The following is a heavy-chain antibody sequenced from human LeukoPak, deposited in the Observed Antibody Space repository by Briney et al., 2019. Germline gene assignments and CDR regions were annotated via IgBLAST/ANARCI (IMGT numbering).Heavy chain of an antibody. CDR1: GFTFSSHA. V-gene: IGHV3-30-3*01. D-gene: IGHD3-16*01. Sequence: GGSLRLSCAASGFTFSSHAMVWVRQAPGKGLEWVSFISHDGSESFHTESVKGRFTISRDNDKNTLYLQMNSLRAEDTAVYYCARGGSLDYWGQGTLVTVSS. CDR2: ISHDGSES. CDR3: ARGGSLDY. J-gene: IGHJ4*02.